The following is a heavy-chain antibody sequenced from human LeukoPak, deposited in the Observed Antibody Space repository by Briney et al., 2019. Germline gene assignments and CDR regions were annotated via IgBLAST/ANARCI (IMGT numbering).Heavy chain of an antibody. CDR2: INPNSGGT. CDR3: ARSTGLGPYYFDY. D-gene: IGHD1-26*01. Sequence: ASVKVSCKASGYTFTGYYMHWVRQAPGQGLEWMGWINPNSGGTNYAQKFQGWVTMTRDTSISTAYMELSRLRSDDTAVYYCARSTGLGPYYFDYWGQGTLVTVSS. V-gene: IGHV1-2*04. CDR1: GYTFTGYY. J-gene: IGHJ4*02.